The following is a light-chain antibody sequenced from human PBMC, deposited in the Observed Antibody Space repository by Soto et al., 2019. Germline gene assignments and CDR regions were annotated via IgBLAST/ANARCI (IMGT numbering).Light chain of an antibody. J-gene: IGKJ3*01. CDR2: AAS. V-gene: IGKV1-27*01. CDR3: QKYNSAPFT. Sequence: DNQMTQSPSSLSASVGDRVTITCRASQGISNYLAWFQQKPGKVPKLLIYAASTLQIGVPSRFSGSGSGTDFTLTISSLQPEDVATYYCQKYNSAPFTFCPGTKVDIK. CDR1: QGISNY.